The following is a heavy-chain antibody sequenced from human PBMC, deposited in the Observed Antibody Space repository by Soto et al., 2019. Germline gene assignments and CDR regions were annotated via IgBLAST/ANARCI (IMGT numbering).Heavy chain of an antibody. V-gene: IGHV1-18*04. CDR2: ISTCNGNT. CDR1: AYTFTIDG. J-gene: IGHJ6*02. Sequence: ASVNVSFKASAYTFTIDGISWVRQAPGQGLGWRGWISTCNGNTNYAQKLQGRVTMTTDTSTSTAYMELSSLSPDDTAVYYCARVSLDGSRSYHGMDVWGQGTRVTVSS. D-gene: IGHD3-10*01. CDR3: ARVSLDGSRSYHGMDV.